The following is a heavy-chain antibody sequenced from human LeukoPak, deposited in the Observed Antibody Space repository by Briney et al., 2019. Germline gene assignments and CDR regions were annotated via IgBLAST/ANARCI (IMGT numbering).Heavy chain of an antibody. D-gene: IGHD1-1*01. Sequence: ASVKVSCKASGYTFTGYYIHWVRRAPGQGLEWIGWINTISGGTNYAQKFQGRVTMTTDTSTTTAYMELRSLRSDDTAVYYCARKGDYWNDGAYWGQGTLVTVSS. J-gene: IGHJ4*02. CDR1: GYTFTGYY. CDR3: ARKGDYWNDGAY. CDR2: INTISGGT. V-gene: IGHV1-2*02.